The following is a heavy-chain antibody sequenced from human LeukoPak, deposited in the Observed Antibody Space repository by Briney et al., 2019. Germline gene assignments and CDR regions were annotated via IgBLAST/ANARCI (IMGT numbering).Heavy chain of an antibody. Sequence: GASVKVSCTASGYTFTGYYMHWVRQAPGQGLEWMGWINPNSGGTNYAQKFQGRVTMTRDTSISTAYMELSRLRSDDTAVYYCARVVAAAGIYYYYYMDVWGKGTTATVSS. D-gene: IGHD6-13*01. J-gene: IGHJ6*03. CDR3: ARVVAAAGIYYYYYMDV. V-gene: IGHV1-2*02. CDR1: GYTFTGYY. CDR2: INPNSGGT.